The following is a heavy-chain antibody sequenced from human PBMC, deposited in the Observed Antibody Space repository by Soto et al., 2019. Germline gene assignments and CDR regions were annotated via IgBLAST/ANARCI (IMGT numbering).Heavy chain of an antibody. V-gene: IGHV3-74*01. Sequence: PGGSLRLSCAVSGFSFVSYWMHWVRQVPGEGLAWVSRINGNADNSDYADSVKGRFTISRDNAMNRLYLQMDSLRADDTGVYYCVRDFRGAVAGSEFDHWGQGTLVTVSS. CDR1: GFSFVSYW. CDR2: INGNADNS. CDR3: VRDFRGAVAGSEFDH. D-gene: IGHD6-19*01. J-gene: IGHJ4*02.